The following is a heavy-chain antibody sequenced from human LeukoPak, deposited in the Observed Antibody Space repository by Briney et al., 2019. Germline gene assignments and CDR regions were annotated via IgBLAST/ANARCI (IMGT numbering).Heavy chain of an antibody. V-gene: IGHV3-23*01. CDR3: ASRDTAMEDYYYYYGMDV. CDR2: ISGSGGST. J-gene: IGHJ6*02. Sequence: PGWSLRLSCAASGFTFSSYAMSWVRQAPGKGLEWVSAISGSGGSTYYADSVKGRFTISRDNSKNTLYLQMNSLRAEDTAVYYCASRDTAMEDYYYYYGMDVWGQGTTVTVSS. D-gene: IGHD5-18*01. CDR1: GFTFSSYA.